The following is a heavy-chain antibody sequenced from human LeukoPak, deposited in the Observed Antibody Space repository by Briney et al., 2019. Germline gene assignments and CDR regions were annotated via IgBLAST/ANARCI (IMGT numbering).Heavy chain of an antibody. Sequence: AASVKVSCTASGGTFSSYTISWVRQAPGQGLEWMGRIIPTFGIANYAQTFQGRVTITADKSTSTDYMELSSLRSEDTAVYYCASSDRVVPAAMRYYYYGMDVWGQGTTVTVSS. D-gene: IGHD2-2*01. V-gene: IGHV1-69*02. CDR3: ASSDRVVPAAMRYYYYGMDV. J-gene: IGHJ6*02. CDR1: GGTFSSYT. CDR2: IIPTFGIA.